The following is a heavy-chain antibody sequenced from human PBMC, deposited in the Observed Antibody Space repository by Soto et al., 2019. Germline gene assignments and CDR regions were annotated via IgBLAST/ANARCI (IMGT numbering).Heavy chain of an antibody. CDR3: ARSPAYGYYANIDT. V-gene: IGHV4-4*07. Sequence: SDTLSLTCTVSGDSFSKSYSNWIRKPAGKGLEWMGRIHSTRSHNYNPYLKSRVTMSVDTSKNQFSLKLNLTSVTAADTAVYYCARSPAYGYYANIDTWGQGTLVTVSS. CDR1: GDSFSKSY. CDR2: IHSTRSH. J-gene: IGHJ5*02. D-gene: IGHD4-17*01.